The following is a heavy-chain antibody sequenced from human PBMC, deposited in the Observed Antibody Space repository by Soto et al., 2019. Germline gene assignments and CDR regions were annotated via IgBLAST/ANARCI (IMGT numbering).Heavy chain of an antibody. Sequence: SETLSLTCAVYGGSFSGYYWSWIRQPPGKGLEWIGEINHSGSTNYNPSLKSRVTISVDTSKNQFSLKLSSVTAADTAVYYCARLQRRPHFYYYYYGMDVWGQGTTVTVSS. CDR2: INHSGST. CDR1: GGSFSGYY. CDR3: ARLQRRPHFYYYYYGMDV. J-gene: IGHJ6*02. D-gene: IGHD6-25*01. V-gene: IGHV4-34*01.